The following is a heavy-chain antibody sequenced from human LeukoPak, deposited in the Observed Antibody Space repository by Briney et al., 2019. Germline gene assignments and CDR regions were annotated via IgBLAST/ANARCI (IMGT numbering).Heavy chain of an antibody. CDR1: GFTFSSYW. V-gene: IGHV3-74*01. J-gene: IGHJ4*02. D-gene: IGHD1/OR15-1a*01. Sequence: PGGSLRLSCAASGFTFSSYWMHWVRHDPSKGLVWVSRINIDGTSTAYADSVKGRFTVSRDNAKNTLYLQMDSLRAEDTAVYFCVRDRGWNSFDHWGQGTLVTVSS. CDR3: VRDRGWNSFDH. CDR2: INIDGTST.